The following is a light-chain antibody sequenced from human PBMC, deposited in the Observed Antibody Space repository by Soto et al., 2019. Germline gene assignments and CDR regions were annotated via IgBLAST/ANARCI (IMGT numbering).Light chain of an antibody. CDR2: KAS. Sequence: DIQMTQSPSTLSASVGDRVTITCRASQSISSWLAWYQQKPGKAPKLLLCKASSLESGVPARFSGSGSGTEFTLTISSLQPDDFATYYCQHYNSYWTFGQGTKVEVK. CDR3: QHYNSYWT. CDR1: QSISSW. V-gene: IGKV1-5*03. J-gene: IGKJ1*01.